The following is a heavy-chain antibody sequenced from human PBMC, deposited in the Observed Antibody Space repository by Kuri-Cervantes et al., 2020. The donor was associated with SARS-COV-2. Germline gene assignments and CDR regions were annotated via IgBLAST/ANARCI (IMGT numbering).Heavy chain of an antibody. CDR1: GYSFTSYW. J-gene: IGHJ3*02. V-gene: IGHV5-51*01. CDR3: ARVYCGGDCYLPDAFDI. Sequence: GESLKISCKGSGYSFTSYWIGWVRQMPGKGLEWMGIIYPGDSDTRYSPSFQGQVTISADKSISTAYLQWSSLKASDTAMYYCARVYCGGDCYLPDAFDIWGQGTMVTVSS. D-gene: IGHD2-21*01. CDR2: IYPGDSDT.